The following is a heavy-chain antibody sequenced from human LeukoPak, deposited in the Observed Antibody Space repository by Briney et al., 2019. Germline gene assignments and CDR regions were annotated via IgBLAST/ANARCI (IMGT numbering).Heavy chain of an antibody. V-gene: IGHV1-2*02. Sequence: ASVKVSCKASGYTFTSFYIHWVRQAPGQGLEWMGWINPNSGDTKYAQTFQGRVTLTRDTSISTAYMELSRLRADDTAVYYCALDSTVTHGSDYWGQGTLVTVSS. CDR1: GYTFTSFY. CDR3: ALDSTVTHGSDY. CDR2: INPNSGDT. D-gene: IGHD4-17*01. J-gene: IGHJ4*02.